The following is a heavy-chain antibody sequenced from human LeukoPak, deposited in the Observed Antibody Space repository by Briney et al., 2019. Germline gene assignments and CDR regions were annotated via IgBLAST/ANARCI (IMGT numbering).Heavy chain of an antibody. J-gene: IGHJ5*02. CDR3: ARPLMYYYGSETYFWFDP. D-gene: IGHD3-10*01. V-gene: IGHV3-7*01. Sequence: GGSLRLSCAASGFSFTTYWMGWVRQAPGKGLEWVANIKQDGSEKYYVDSVKGRFTISRDNAKNSLSLQMNSLRAEDTAVYYCARPLMYYYGSETYFWFDPWGQGTLVTVSS. CDR1: GFSFTTYW. CDR2: IKQDGSEK.